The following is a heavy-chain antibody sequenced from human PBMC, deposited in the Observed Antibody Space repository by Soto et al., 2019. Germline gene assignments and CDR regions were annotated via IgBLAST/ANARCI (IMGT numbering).Heavy chain of an antibody. CDR3: ASLLSDYGDYGFDY. J-gene: IGHJ4*02. CDR2: IIPIFGTA. Sequence: VKVSCKASGGTFSSYAISWVRQAPGQGLEWMGGIIPIFGTANYAQKFQGRVTITADESTSTAYMELSSLRSEDTAVYYCASLLSDYGDYGFDYWGQGTLVTVSS. V-gene: IGHV1-69*13. CDR1: GGTFSSYA. D-gene: IGHD4-17*01.